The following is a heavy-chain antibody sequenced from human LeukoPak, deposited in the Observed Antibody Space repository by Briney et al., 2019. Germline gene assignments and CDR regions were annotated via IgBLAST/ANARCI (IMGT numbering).Heavy chain of an antibody. CDR3: ARVDTSGFYP. V-gene: IGHV3-48*03. CDR2: ISSSGSTI. J-gene: IGHJ5*02. CDR1: GFTFSSYE. Sequence: PGGSLRLSCAAAGFTFSSYEINWVRQAPGKGLEWVSSISSSGSTICYADSVKGRFTISRDNAKNSLYLQMNSLRAEDTAVYYCARVDTSGFYPWGQGTLVTVSS. D-gene: IGHD3-22*01.